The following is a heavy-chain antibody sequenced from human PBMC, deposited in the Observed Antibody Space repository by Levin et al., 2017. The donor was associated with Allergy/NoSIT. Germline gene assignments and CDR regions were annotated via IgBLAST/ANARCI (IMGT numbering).Heavy chain of an antibody. J-gene: IGHJ4*02. CDR1: GFTFSSYA. D-gene: IGHD2-15*01. Sequence: GESLKISCAASGFTFSSYAMHWVRQAPGKGLEWVAVISYDGSNKYYADSVKGRFTISRDNSKNTLYLQMNSLRAEDTAVYYCARDIKGYCSGGCCYSGFGPFDYWGQGTLVTVSS. CDR3: ARDIKGYCSGGCCYSGFGPFDY. CDR2: ISYDGSNK. V-gene: IGHV3-30-3*01.